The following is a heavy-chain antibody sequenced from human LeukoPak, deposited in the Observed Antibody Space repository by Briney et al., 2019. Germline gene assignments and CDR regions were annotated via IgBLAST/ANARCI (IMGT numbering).Heavy chain of an antibody. Sequence: GGSLRLSCAASGFTFSSYGMHWVRQAPGKGLEWVAFIRYDGSNEYYADSVKGRFTISRDNSKNTLYLQMNSLRAEDTAVYYCAKGPYCSGGICYLNYFYMDVWGKGSTVTVSS. CDR2: IRYDGSNE. CDR1: GFTFSSYG. J-gene: IGHJ6*03. V-gene: IGHV3-30*02. D-gene: IGHD2-15*01. CDR3: AKGPYCSGGICYLNYFYMDV.